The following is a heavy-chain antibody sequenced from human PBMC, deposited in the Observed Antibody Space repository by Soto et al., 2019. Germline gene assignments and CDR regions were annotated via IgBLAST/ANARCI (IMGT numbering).Heavy chain of an antibody. V-gene: IGHV4-34*01. D-gene: IGHD3-10*01. CDR2: INHSGST. CDR1: GGSFSGYY. Sequence: ETLSLTCAVYGGSFSGYYWSWIRQPPGKGLEWIGEINHSGSTNYNPSLKSRVTISVDTSKNQFSLKLSSVTAADTAVYYCARVALNRYYYGSGSYMGFFDYWGQGTLVTVSS. CDR3: ARVALNRYYYGSGSYMGFFDY. J-gene: IGHJ4*02.